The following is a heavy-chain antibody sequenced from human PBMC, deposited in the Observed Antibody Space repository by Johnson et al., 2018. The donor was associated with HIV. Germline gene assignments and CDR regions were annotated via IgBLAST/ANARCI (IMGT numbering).Heavy chain of an antibody. Sequence: VQLVESGGGVVQPGRSLRLSCAASGFTFSSYGMHWVRQAPGKGLEWVAVIWYDGSNKYYAETVKGRFTISRDNSKNTLYLQMNSLRAEDTALYYCAKANWNGDAFDIWGQGTMVTVSS. D-gene: IGHD1-1*01. CDR1: GFTFSSYG. J-gene: IGHJ3*02. CDR2: IWYDGSNK. CDR3: AKANWNGDAFDI. V-gene: IGHV3-33*06.